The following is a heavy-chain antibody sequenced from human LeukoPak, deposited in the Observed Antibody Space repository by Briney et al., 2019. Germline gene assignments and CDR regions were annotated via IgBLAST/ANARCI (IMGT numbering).Heavy chain of an antibody. CDR3: ARALLGYCSGGSCYLDY. CDR2: IYTSGST. V-gene: IGHV4-61*02. D-gene: IGHD2-15*01. CDR1: GGSISSGSYY. Sequence: ASETLSLTCTVSGGSISSGSYYWRWIRQPAGRGLEWIVRIYTSGSTNYNPSLKSRVTISVDTSKNQFSLKLSSVTAADTAVYYCARALLGYCSGGSCYLDYWGQGTLVTVSS. J-gene: IGHJ4*02.